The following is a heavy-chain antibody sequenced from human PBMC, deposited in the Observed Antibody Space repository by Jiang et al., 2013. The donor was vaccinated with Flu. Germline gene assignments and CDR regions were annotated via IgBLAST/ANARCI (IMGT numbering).Heavy chain of an antibody. V-gene: IGHV6-1*01. Sequence: QTLSLTCAISGDSVSSNSAAWNWIRQSPSRGLEWLGGTYYRSKWYNDYAVSVKSRITINPDTSKNQFSLQLNSVTPEDTAVYYCARDFGRRITIFGVVNYGMDVWGQGTTVTVSS. CDR3: ARDFGRRITIFGVVNYGMDV. CDR1: GDSVSSNSAA. D-gene: IGHD3-3*01. J-gene: IGHJ6*02. CDR2: TYYRSKWYN.